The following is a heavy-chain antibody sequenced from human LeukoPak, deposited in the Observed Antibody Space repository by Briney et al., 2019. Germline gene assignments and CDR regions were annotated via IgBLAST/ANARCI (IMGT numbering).Heavy chain of an antibody. J-gene: IGHJ4*02. V-gene: IGHV3-21*01. CDR3: VRLRRNSDSSGYYYYYDY. Sequence: GGSLTLSCAASQFTFSSYSMNCVRQAPGKGLEWVSSINRGATHIYYADSLRGRFIISRDDAKNSLYLQMNSLRAEDTAVYYCVRLRRNSDSSGYYYYYDYWGQGTLVTVSS. D-gene: IGHD3-22*01. CDR1: QFTFSSYS. CDR2: INRGATHI.